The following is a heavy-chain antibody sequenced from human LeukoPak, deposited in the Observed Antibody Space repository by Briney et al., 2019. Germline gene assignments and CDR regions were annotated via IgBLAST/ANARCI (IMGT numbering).Heavy chain of an antibody. CDR1: GGSISSYY. CDR2: ISYTGST. J-gene: IGHJ5*02. CDR3: ARQQPKLPPGGWFDP. Sequence: SETLSLTCSVSGGSISSYYWNWIRQPPGKGLEWIGYISYTGSTNYNPSLKSRLTISVDTSKNQFSLKLSSVTAADTAVYYCARQQPKLPPGGWFDPWGQGTLVTVSS. V-gene: IGHV4-59*01. D-gene: IGHD1/OR15-1a*01.